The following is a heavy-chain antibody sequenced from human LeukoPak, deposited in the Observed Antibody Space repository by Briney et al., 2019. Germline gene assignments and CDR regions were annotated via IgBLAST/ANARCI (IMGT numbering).Heavy chain of an antibody. CDR1: GGSITNYY. Sequence: PSETLSLTCTVSGGSITNYYWSWIRQPPGKGLEWIGYIYYSGSTYYNPSLKSRVTISVDTSKNQFSLKLSSVTAADTAVYYCVHGSGSYLLYFQHWGQGTLVTVSS. CDR2: IYYSGST. J-gene: IGHJ1*01. V-gene: IGHV4-59*08. D-gene: IGHD3-10*01. CDR3: VHGSGSYLLYFQH.